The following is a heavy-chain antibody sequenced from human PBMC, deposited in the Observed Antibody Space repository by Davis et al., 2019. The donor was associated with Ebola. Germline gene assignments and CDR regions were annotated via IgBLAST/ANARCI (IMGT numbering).Heavy chain of an antibody. J-gene: IGHJ4*02. CDR2: IYYSGST. Sequence: SETLSLTCTVSGGSISSYYWSWIRQPPGKGLEWIGYIYYSGSTNYNPSLKSRVTISVDTSKNQFSLKLSSVTAAGTAVYYCARTLTYYYGSGSYRTYRYFDYWGQGTLVTVSS. V-gene: IGHV4-59*08. CDR1: GGSISSYY. CDR3: ARTLTYYYGSGSYRTYRYFDY. D-gene: IGHD3-10*01.